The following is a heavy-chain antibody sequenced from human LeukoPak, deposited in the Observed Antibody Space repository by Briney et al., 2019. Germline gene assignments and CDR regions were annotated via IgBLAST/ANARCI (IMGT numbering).Heavy chain of an antibody. CDR3: ARSAYSSGSF. CDR2: IYTAGST. CDR1: GFTFSSYA. D-gene: IGHD6-25*01. J-gene: IGHJ4*02. Sequence: PGGSLRLSCAASGFTFSSYAMSWVRQAPGKGLEWVSVIYTAGSTYYADSVKGRFTISRDISKNTVFLQMNSLRAEDTAVYYCARSAYSSGSFWGQGTLVTVSS. V-gene: IGHV3-53*01.